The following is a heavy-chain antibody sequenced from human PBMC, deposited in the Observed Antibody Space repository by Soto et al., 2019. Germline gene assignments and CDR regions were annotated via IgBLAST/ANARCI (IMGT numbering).Heavy chain of an antibody. D-gene: IGHD6-19*01. J-gene: IGHJ6*02. V-gene: IGHV3-7*01. CDR3: ARERGGIAVAGRRSGYYYYGMDV. CDR2: IKQDGSER. CDR1: GFTFSDYW. Sequence: EMQLMESGGGLVQPGGSLRLSCAASGFTFSDYWMSWVRQAPGKGLEWVANIKQDGSERYYVDSVKGRFTISRDSAKTSLYLQMNSLRADDTAVYYCARERGGIAVAGRRSGYYYYGMDVWGQGTTVTVSS.